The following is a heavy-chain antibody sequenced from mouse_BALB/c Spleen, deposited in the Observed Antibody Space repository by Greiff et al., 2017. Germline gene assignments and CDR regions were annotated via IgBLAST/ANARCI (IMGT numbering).Heavy chain of an antibody. J-gene: IGHJ1*01. CDR2: IRNKANGYTT. CDR1: GFTFTDYY. V-gene: IGHV7-3*02. Sequence: EVKLMESGGGLVQPGGSLRLSCATSGFTFTDYYMSWVRQPPGKALEWLGFIRNKANGYTTEYSASVKGRFTISRDNSQSILYLQMNTLRAEDSATYYCARSYDYWYCDVWGAGTTVTVSS. D-gene: IGHD2-3*01. CDR3: ARSYDYWYCDV.